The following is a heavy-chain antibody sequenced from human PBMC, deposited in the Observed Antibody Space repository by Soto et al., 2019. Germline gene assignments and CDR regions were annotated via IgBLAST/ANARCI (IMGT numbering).Heavy chain of an antibody. J-gene: IGHJ6*04. Sequence: GGSLRLCCAASGFTFSSYAMSWVRQAPGKGLEWVSAISGSGGSTYYADSVKGRFAISRDNSKNTLYLQMNSLRAEDTAVYYCAKDKLTIPLRDVWGKGTTVTVSS. V-gene: IGHV3-23*01. CDR1: GFTFSSYA. CDR2: ISGSGGST. CDR3: AKDKLTIPLRDV. D-gene: IGHD3-9*01.